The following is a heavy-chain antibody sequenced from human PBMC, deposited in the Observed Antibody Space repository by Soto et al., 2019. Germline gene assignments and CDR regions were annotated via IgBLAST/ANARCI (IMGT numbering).Heavy chain of an antibody. CDR1: GFTFSSYA. CDR2: IGAGGGDT. D-gene: IGHD3-22*01. CDR3: AKDYRRGYSGSLPLDV. J-gene: IGHJ6*02. V-gene: IGHV3-23*01. Sequence: GGSLRLSCAASGFTFSSYAMSWVRQAPGKGLEWVSGIGAGGGDTFYADSVKGRFTIYRDNSKNTLFLQMSSLRAEDTAIYYCAKDYRRGYSGSLPLDVWGQGTTVTVSS.